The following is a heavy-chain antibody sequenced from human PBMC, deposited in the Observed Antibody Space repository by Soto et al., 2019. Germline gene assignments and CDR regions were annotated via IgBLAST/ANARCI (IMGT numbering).Heavy chain of an antibody. CDR2: IYHSGST. D-gene: IGHD6-19*01. CDR3: ARGAVAGKRVDY. CDR1: GGSISSSNW. Sequence: QVQLQESGPGLVKPSGTLSLTCAVSGGSISSSNWWSWVRQPPGKGLEWIGEIYHSGSTNYNPSLKRRVTISVDKSKNQFSLKPSSVTAAEPAVYYCARGAVAGKRVDYWGQGTLVTVSS. J-gene: IGHJ4*02. V-gene: IGHV4-4*02.